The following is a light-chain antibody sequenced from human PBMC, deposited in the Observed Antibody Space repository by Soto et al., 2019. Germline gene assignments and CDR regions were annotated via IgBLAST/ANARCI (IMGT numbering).Light chain of an antibody. J-gene: IGLJ1*01. Sequence: QSALTQPASVSGSPGQSITISCTGTSSDVGGSNYVSWYQQLPGKAPKLMIYDVSDRPSGVYNRFSGSKSGNTASLTISGLQAEDEADYYCSSYTSSSLYVFGTGTKLTVL. V-gene: IGLV2-14*01. CDR3: SSYTSSSLYV. CDR2: DVS. CDR1: SSDVGGSNY.